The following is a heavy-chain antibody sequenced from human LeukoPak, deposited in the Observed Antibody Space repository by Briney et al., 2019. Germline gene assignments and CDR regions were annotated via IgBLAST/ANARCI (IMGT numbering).Heavy chain of an antibody. Sequence: ASVKVSCKASGYTFTSYGISWVRLAPGQGLEWMGRVNPNNGGANYAPRFQGRVTMTRDTSIDMAFMELSKLKSDDSAVYYCAREDSGGYGMDVWGQGTTVAVSS. CDR1: GYTFTSYG. D-gene: IGHD6-19*01. CDR3: AREDSGGYGMDV. CDR2: VNPNNGGA. J-gene: IGHJ6*02. V-gene: IGHV1-2*06.